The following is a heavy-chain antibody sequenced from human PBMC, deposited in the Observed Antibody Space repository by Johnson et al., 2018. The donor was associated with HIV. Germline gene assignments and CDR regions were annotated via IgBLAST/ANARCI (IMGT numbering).Heavy chain of an antibody. CDR1: GFTVSSNY. CDR3: ARLGLTDAFDI. CDR2: IDWNGGSS. V-gene: IGHV3-20*04. Sequence: VQLVESGGGLVQPGGSLRLSCAASGFTVSSNYMSWVRQAPGKGLEWVSGIDWNGGSSGYADSVKGRFSISRDNGKNSLYLQMNSPRAEDTAVYYCARLGLTDAFDIWGQGTMVTVSS. D-gene: IGHD2-8*01. J-gene: IGHJ3*02.